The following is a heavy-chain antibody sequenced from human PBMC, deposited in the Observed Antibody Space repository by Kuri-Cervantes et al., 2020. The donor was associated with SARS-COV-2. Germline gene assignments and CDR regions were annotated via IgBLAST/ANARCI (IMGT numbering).Heavy chain of an antibody. D-gene: IGHD3-16*01. CDR1: GFTFSNYV. CDR3: ARGAANYYYMDV. Sequence: LSLTCVASGFTFSNYVIHWARQAPGKGLEWVAVIWYDGENEYYAGSVKGRFTISRDNSKNTVSLHMNSLRAEDTAMYYCARGAANYYYMDVWGKGTTVTVSS. V-gene: IGHV3-33*08. CDR2: IWYDGENE. J-gene: IGHJ6*03.